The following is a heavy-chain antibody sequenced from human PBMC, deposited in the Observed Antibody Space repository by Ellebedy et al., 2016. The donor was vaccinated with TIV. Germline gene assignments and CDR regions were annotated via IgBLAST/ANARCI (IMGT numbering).Heavy chain of an antibody. D-gene: IGHD5-18*01. J-gene: IGHJ4*02. Sequence: ASVKVSCXASGYIFTTYDINWVRQAPGQGFAWMGWMNPHSENTGYAQRFQGRVTMTTNTSINTAYLELNSLRSEDTAVYYCARYISGSGFHHWGQGTLVTVSS. CDR2: MNPHSENT. CDR1: GYIFTTYD. CDR3: ARYISGSGFHH. V-gene: IGHV1-8*01.